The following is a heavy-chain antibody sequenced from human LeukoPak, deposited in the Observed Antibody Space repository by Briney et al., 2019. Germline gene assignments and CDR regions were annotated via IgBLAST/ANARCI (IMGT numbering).Heavy chain of an antibody. D-gene: IGHD3-10*01. CDR2: ISGSGDYT. Sequence: GGSLRLSCAASGFTFSSHGMSWVRQAPGKGLEWVSSISGSGDYTYYADSVKGRFTISRDNSKNTLYLQMNSLRAEDTAVYYCAKVTYGSGTYGAFDSWGQGTLVTVSS. V-gene: IGHV3-23*01. CDR1: GFTFSSHG. J-gene: IGHJ4*02. CDR3: AKVTYGSGTYGAFDS.